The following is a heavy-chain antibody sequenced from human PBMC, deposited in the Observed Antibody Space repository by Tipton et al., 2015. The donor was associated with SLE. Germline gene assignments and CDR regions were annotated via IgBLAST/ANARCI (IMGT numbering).Heavy chain of an antibody. D-gene: IGHD6-6*01. V-gene: IGHV4-34*01. CDR1: GGSFSGYY. J-gene: IGHJ5*02. Sequence: TLSLTCAVYGGSFSGYYWSWIRQPPGKGLEWIGEINHSGSTNYIPSLKSRVTISVDTSKNQFSLKLSSVTAADTAVYYCAAGSSSSRDWFGPWGQGTLVTVSS. CDR3: AAGSSSSRDWFGP. CDR2: INHSGST.